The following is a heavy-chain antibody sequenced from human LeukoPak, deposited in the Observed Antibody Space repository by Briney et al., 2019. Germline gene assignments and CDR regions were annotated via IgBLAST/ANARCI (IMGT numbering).Heavy chain of an antibody. Sequence: SETLSLTCTVSGGSISSYYWRWIRQPPGKGLEWIGYIYYSGSTNYNPSLKSRVTISVDTSKNQFSLKLSSVTAADTAVYYCARNRVTTYYFDYWGQGTLVTVSS. J-gene: IGHJ4*02. CDR3: ARNRVTTYYFDY. CDR1: GGSISSYY. CDR2: IYYSGST. D-gene: IGHD1-14*01. V-gene: IGHV4-59*01.